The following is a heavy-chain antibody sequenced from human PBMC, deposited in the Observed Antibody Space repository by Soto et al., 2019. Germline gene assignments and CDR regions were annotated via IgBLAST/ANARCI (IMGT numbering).Heavy chain of an antibody. V-gene: IGHV3-9*01. J-gene: IGHJ5*02. CDR3: TRGGSGALTAAAGRPNWFDV. CDR1: GFTFDDDA. D-gene: IGHD6-13*01. Sequence: EVQLVESGGGVVQPGRSLRLSCAGSGFTFDDDAMYWVRQRPGAGLEWVAGISWSSGNIDHADLVKGRFTISRDNDMSSLYKQMSRLRSEETDLYYWTRGGSGALTAAAGRPNWFDVWGQGPLVIVSS. CDR2: ISWSSGNI.